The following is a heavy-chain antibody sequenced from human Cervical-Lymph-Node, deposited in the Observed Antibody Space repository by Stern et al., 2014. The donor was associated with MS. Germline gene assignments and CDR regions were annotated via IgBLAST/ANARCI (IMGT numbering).Heavy chain of an antibody. Sequence: VQLVESGGGLVQPGGSLSLSCAASGFTFSSYAMSWVRQAPGQGLEWVSSISGSGGSPYYADSVKGRFPISTDNSQNTLSLQIHSLRAEDTAVYYCAKSTVTSLSDYWGQGTLVTVSS. CDR2: ISGSGGSP. J-gene: IGHJ4*02. CDR1: GFTFSSYA. V-gene: IGHV3-23*04. CDR3: AKSTVTSLSDY. D-gene: IGHD4-17*01.